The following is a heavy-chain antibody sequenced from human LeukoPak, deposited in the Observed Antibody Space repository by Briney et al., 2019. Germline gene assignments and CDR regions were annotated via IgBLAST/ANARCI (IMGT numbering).Heavy chain of an antibody. J-gene: IGHJ1*01. CDR3: ARDGEGAAAAYFQH. V-gene: IGHV3-74*01. D-gene: IGHD6-13*01. CDR2: INSDGSST. Sequence: GGSLRLSCAASGFTFSSYWMHWVCQAPGKGLVWVSRINSDGSSTSYADSVKGRFTISKDNAKNTLNLQMNSLRAEDTAVYYCARDGEGAAAAYFQHWGQGTLVTVSS. CDR1: GFTFSSYW.